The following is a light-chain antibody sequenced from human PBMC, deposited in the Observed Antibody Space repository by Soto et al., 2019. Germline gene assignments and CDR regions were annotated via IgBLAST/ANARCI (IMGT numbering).Light chain of an antibody. V-gene: IGLV1-40*01. CDR3: QSYDSRLTAYV. CDR2: GNN. J-gene: IGLJ1*01. CDR1: SSSIGAGYD. Sequence: QSVLTQPPSVSGAPGQRVTISCTGSSSSIGAGYDVHWYHQLPGAAPKLLVSGNNNRPSGVPDRFSASKSGTSASLAITGLQTEDEAQYYCQSYDSRLTAYVFGTGTMLTVL.